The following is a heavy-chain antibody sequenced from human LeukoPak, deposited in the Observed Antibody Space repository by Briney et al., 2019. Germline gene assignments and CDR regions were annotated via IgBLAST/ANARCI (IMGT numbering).Heavy chain of an antibody. V-gene: IGHV1-8*01. Sequence: ASVKVSCKASGYTFTSDDINWVRQATGQGLEWMGWVNPNSGNTGYAQNFQGRVTVTTNTSISTAYMELNSLRSEDTAVYYCARASKTVMLTAIKDYFFDYWGPGTLVTVSS. CDR2: VNPNSGNT. D-gene: IGHD2-21*02. J-gene: IGHJ4*02. CDR3: ARASKTVMLTAIKDYFFDY. CDR1: GYTFTSDD.